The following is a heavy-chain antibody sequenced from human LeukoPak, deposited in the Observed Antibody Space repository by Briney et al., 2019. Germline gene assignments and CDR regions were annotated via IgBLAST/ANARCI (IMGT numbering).Heavy chain of an antibody. D-gene: IGHD6-13*01. CDR3: ARGSSSSWSRDAFDI. V-gene: IGHV4-31*03. CDR1: GGSISSGGYY. Sequence: SQTLSLTCTVSGGSISSGGYYWSWIRQHPGKGLEWIGYIYYSGSTYYNPSLKSRVTISVDTSKNQFSLKLSSVTAADTAVYYCARGSSSSWSRDAFDIWGQGTMVTVSS. J-gene: IGHJ3*02. CDR2: IYYSGST.